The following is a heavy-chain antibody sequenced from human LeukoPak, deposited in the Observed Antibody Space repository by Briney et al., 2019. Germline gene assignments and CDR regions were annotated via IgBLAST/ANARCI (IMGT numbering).Heavy chain of an antibody. CDR3: ARSGRFLEWLLSPNWFDP. CDR1: GYTFTGYH. CDR2: INPDSGGT. J-gene: IGHJ5*02. D-gene: IGHD3-3*01. V-gene: IGHV1-2*02. Sequence: ASVKVSCKASGYTFTGYHMHWVRQAPGQGLEWMGWINPDSGGTDYAQKLQGRVTMTTDTSTSTAYLELRSLRSDDTAVYYCARSGRFLEWLLSPNWFDPWGQGTLVTVSS.